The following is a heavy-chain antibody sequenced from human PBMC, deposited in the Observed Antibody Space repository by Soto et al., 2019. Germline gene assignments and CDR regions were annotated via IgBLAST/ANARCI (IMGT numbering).Heavy chain of an antibody. V-gene: IGHV3-21*01. CDR1: GFTVSNNY. D-gene: IGHD3-3*01. J-gene: IGHJ6*02. CDR2: ISSSSSYI. Sequence: PGGSLRLSCAVSGFTVSNNYMNLVRQAPGLGLEWVSSISSSSSYIYYADSVKGRFTISRDNAKNSLYLQMNSLRAEDTAVYYCALDSFRFRTAPQRPNMDVWGQGTTVTVSS. CDR3: ALDSFRFRTAPQRPNMDV.